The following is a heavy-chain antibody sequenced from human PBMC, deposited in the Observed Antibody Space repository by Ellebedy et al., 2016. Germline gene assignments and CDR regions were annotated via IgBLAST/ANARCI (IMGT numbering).Heavy chain of an antibody. J-gene: IGHJ4*02. CDR1: GFTFSSYG. CDR3: AKLTLTVTKYYFDY. CDR2: ISYDGSNK. D-gene: IGHD4-11*01. V-gene: IGHV3-30*18. Sequence: GGSLRLXCAASGFTFSSYGMHWVRQAPGKGLEWVAVISYDGSNKYYADSVKGRFTISRDNSKNTLYLQMNSLRAEDTAVYYCAKLTLTVTKYYFDYWGQGTLVTVSS.